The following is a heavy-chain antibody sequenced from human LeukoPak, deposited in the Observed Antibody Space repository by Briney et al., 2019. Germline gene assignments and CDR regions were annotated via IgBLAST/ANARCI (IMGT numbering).Heavy chain of an antibody. V-gene: IGHV4-59*01. Sequence: PSETLSLTCTVSGGSISNYYWSWIRQPPGKGLEWIGYIYYSGSTNYNPSLKSRVTISVDTSKNQFSLKLSSVTAADTAVYYCARDDGSYGAAFDYWGQGTLVTVSS. D-gene: IGHD1-26*01. CDR3: ARDDGSYGAAFDY. J-gene: IGHJ4*02. CDR1: GGSISNYY. CDR2: IYYSGST.